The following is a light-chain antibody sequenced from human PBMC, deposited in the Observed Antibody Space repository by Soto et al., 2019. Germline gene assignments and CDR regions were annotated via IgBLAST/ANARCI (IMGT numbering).Light chain of an antibody. J-gene: IGKJ1*01. CDR1: QSVSSN. V-gene: IGKV3-15*01. Sequence: EIVMTQSPATLSVSPGERATLSCRASQSVSSNLAWYQQKPGQAPWPLIYGASTRATGIPARFSGSGSETEFTLTISSLQSEDFAVYYCQQYNNWPPWTFGQGTKVDIK. CDR2: GAS. CDR3: QQYNNWPPWT.